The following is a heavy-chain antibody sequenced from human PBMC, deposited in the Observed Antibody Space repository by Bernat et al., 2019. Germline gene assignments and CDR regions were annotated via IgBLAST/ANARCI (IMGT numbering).Heavy chain of an antibody. CDR3: ARERYSSSWCPRDWFDP. J-gene: IGHJ5*02. V-gene: IGHV3-11*05. CDR1: GFTFSDYY. CDR2: ISSSSSYT. Sequence: QVQLVESGGGLVKPGGSLRLSCAASGFTFSDYYMSWIRQAPGKGLEWVSYISSSSSYTNYADSVKGRFTISRDNAKNSLYLQMNSLRAEDTAVYYCARERYSSSWCPRDWFDPWGQGTLVTVSS. D-gene: IGHD6-13*01.